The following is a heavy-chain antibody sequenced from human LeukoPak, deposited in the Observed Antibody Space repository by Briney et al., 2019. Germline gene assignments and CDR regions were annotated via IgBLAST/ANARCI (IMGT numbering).Heavy chain of an antibody. J-gene: IGHJ4*02. Sequence: SETLSLTCTVSGGSISSYYWTWIRQLAGKGLEWIGRIFASGSTNYNPSLKSRVTVSVDTSKNQFSLKLTSVTAADTAVYYCARGEQQLAILDCWGQGTLVSVSS. D-gene: IGHD6-13*01. CDR2: IFASGST. V-gene: IGHV4-4*07. CDR3: ARGEQQLAILDC. CDR1: GGSISSYY.